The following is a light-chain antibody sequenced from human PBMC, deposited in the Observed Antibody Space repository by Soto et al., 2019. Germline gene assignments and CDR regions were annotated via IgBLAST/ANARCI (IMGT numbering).Light chain of an antibody. CDR3: QKYSSVIT. CDR2: AAS. Sequence: DIQMTQSPASLSASVGDRVTITCRASQGISNYLAWYQQKPGKVPKLLIYAASTLQSGVPSRFSGSGSGTDFTLTITSLQPKDVATYYCQKYSSVITFGQGTRLEIK. CDR1: QGISNY. J-gene: IGKJ5*01. V-gene: IGKV1-27*01.